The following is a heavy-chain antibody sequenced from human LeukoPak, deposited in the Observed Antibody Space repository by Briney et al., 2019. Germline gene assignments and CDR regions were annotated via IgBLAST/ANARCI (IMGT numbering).Heavy chain of an antibody. Sequence: PSETLSLTCTVSGGSISSYYWSWIRQPPGKGLEWIGYIYYSGSTNYNPSLKSRVTISVDTSKNQFSLKLSSVTAADTAVYYCARRDYGDYFTQYFDYWGQGTLVTVSS. CDR2: IYYSGST. J-gene: IGHJ4*02. CDR3: ARRDYGDYFTQYFDY. V-gene: IGHV4-59*01. D-gene: IGHD4-17*01. CDR1: GGSISSYY.